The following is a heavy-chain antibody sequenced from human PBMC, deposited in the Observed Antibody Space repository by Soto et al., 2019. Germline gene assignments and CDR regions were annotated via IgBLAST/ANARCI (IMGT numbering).Heavy chain of an antibody. V-gene: IGHV3-21*01. CDR2: ISSSSSYI. Sequence: EVQLVESGGGLVKPGGSLRLSCAASGFTFSSYSMNWVRQAPGKGLEWVSSISSSSSYIYYADSVKGRFTISRDNAKNSLYLQMNSLRAEDTAVYYSARDFAIVVVPAATGWFDPWGQGTLVTVSS. D-gene: IGHD2-2*01. CDR3: ARDFAIVVVPAATGWFDP. J-gene: IGHJ5*02. CDR1: GFTFSSYS.